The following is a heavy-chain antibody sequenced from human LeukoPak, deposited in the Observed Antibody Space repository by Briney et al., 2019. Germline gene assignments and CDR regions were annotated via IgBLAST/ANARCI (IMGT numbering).Heavy chain of an antibody. V-gene: IGHV1-2*02. CDR3: AREMHGDY. CDR1: GHTFTGYY. Sequence: ASVTVSCKASGHTFTGYYMHWVRQPPGQGLEWMGWINPNSGGTNYAQTFQGRVTMTRDTSISTAYMELSRLRSDDAAVYYCAREMHGDYWGQGTLVTVSS. CDR2: INPNSGGT. J-gene: IGHJ4*02.